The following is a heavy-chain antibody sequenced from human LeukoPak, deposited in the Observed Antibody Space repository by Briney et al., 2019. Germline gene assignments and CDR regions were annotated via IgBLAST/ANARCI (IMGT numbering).Heavy chain of an antibody. CDR1: GYTFTSHY. CDR2: INTSAGST. V-gene: IGHV1-46*01. Sequence: ASVKVSCRASGYTFTSHYMHWVRQAPGQGLEWMGIINTSAGSTSYPQKFQGRVTMTRDTSTSTVYMELSSLRSDDTAVYYCAAPGASGFVGNFWSGPLDYWGQGTLVTVSS. J-gene: IGHJ4*02. CDR3: AAPGASGFVGNFWSGPLDY. D-gene: IGHD3-3*01.